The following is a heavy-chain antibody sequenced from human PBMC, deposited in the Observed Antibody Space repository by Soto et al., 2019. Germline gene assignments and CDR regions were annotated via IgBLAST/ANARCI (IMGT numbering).Heavy chain of an antibody. Sequence: ASVKVSCKVSGYTLTELSMHWVRQAAGKGLEWMGGFDPEDGETIYAQKFQGRVTMTEDTSTDTAYMELSSLRSEDMAVYYCAGTMVRGLENGYDMDVWGQGTTVTVSS. J-gene: IGHJ6*02. D-gene: IGHD3-10*01. V-gene: IGHV1-24*01. CDR2: FDPEDGET. CDR1: GYTLTELS. CDR3: AGTMVRGLENGYDMDV.